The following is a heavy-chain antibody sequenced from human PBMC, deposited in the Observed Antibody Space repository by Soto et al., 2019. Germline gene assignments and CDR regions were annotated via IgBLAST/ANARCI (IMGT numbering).Heavy chain of an antibody. Sequence: QVQLQQSGPRLVKPSETLSLTCTVSSGPDRSHNWGWIRQPPGRVLEWIGYVYYTGDTAYNPSLRSRVSISADTSTNDISLTLSSVTAADTAVYYCVRQGIDYLHGLVDVWGQGTTVSVSS. D-gene: IGHD4-17*01. J-gene: IGHJ6*02. V-gene: IGHV4-59*08. CDR1: SGPDRSHN. CDR2: VYYTGDT. CDR3: VRQGIDYLHGLVDV.